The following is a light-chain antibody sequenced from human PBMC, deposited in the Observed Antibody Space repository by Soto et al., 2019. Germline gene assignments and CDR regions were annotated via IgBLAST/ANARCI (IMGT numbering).Light chain of an antibody. J-gene: IGLJ1*01. CDR1: RSNFGAGYD. Sequence: QSALTQPPSVSGAPGQRFTFSSLGGRSNFGAGYDVHWYHQLPGTAPKLLIYGNSNRPSGVPDRFSGSKSGASASLAITGLQAEDEADYYCQSYDSSLSGYVFGTGTKVTVL. CDR3: QSYDSSLSGYV. V-gene: IGLV1-40*03. CDR2: GNS.